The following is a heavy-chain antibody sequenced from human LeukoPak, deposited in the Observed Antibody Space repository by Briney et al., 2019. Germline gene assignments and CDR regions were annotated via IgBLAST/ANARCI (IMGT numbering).Heavy chain of an antibody. D-gene: IGHD3-22*01. CDR3: ARVAFPYYYDSSGWTFDY. Sequence: SETLSLTCAVYGGSFSGYYWSWIRQPPGKGLEWIGEINHSGSTNYNPPLKSRVTISVDTSKNQFSLKLSSVTAADTAVYYCARVAFPYYYDSSGWTFDYWGQGTLVTVSS. J-gene: IGHJ4*02. V-gene: IGHV4-34*01. CDR1: GGSFSGYY. CDR2: INHSGST.